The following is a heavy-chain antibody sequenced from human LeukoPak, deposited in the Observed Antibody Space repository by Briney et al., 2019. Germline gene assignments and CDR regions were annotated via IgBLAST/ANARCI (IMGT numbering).Heavy chain of an antibody. J-gene: IGHJ4*02. V-gene: IGHV3-48*03. D-gene: IGHD6-13*01. Sequence: GGSLRLSCAASGFTFSSYEVNWVRQAPGKGLEWVSYISSSGSTIYYADSVKGRFTISRDNAKNSLYLQMNSLRAEDTAVYYCARDPSSIAAAGTSFDYWGQGTLVTVSS. CDR2: ISSSGSTI. CDR3: ARDPSSIAAAGTSFDY. CDR1: GFTFSSYE.